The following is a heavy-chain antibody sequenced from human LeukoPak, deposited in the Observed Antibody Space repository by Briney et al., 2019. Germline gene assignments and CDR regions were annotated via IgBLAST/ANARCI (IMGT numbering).Heavy chain of an antibody. Sequence: GGSLRLSCAASGFTFSSNTMSWVRQAPGKGLEWVSAITGGGGSTYHADSVKGRFTISRDNSKNTLYLQMNRLRAEDTAVYYCAKANYYDSSGYYENLDYWGQGTLVTVSS. D-gene: IGHD3-22*01. CDR1: GFTFSSNT. J-gene: IGHJ4*02. CDR2: ITGGGGST. V-gene: IGHV3-23*01. CDR3: AKANYYDSSGYYENLDY.